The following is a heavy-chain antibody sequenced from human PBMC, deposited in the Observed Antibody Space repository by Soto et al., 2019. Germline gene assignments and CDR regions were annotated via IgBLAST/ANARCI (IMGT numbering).Heavy chain of an antibody. D-gene: IGHD1-1*01. Sequence: EVQLVESGGGLVQPGGSLRLSCAASGFTFSSYTMNWVRQAPGKGLEWVSYITSSSNNIYYADSVKGRFTISGDNARNSLYLQMNSLRAEDTAVYYCAGNSQFDYWGQGTLVTVSS. V-gene: IGHV3-48*01. CDR1: GFTFSSYT. CDR3: AGNSQFDY. CDR2: ITSSSNNI. J-gene: IGHJ4*02.